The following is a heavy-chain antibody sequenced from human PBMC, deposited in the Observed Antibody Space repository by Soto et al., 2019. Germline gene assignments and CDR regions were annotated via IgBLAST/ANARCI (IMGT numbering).Heavy chain of an antibody. D-gene: IGHD2-15*01. CDR1: GYSFTSYW. CDR3: PRVDDQFYCGGGSCSDRNWSVP. Sequence: GESLKISCKGSGYSFTSYWISWVRQMPGKGLEWMGRIDPSDSYTNYSPSFQGHVTISADKSISTSYLQWSSLKASDNAMYYCPRVDDQFYCGGGSCSDRNWSVPWYPEALLTVST. CDR2: IDPSDSYT. J-gene: IGHJ5*02. V-gene: IGHV5-10-1*01.